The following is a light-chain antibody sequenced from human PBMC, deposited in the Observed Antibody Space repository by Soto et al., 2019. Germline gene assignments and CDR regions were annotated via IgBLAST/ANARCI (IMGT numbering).Light chain of an antibody. V-gene: IGKV3-15*01. CDR3: QQYNNWPRT. J-gene: IGKJ1*01. CDR2: GAS. CDR1: QSVSSN. Sequence: EIVMTQSPATLSVSPGERATLSCMASQSVSSNLACYQQKPGQAPRLLIYGASTRATGIPARFSGSGSGTEFTLTISSLQSEDFAVYYCQQYNNWPRTFGQGTKVEIK.